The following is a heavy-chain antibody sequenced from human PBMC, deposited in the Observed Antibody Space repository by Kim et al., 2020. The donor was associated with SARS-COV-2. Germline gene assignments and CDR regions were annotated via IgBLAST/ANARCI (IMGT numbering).Heavy chain of an antibody. D-gene: IGHD6-19*01. Sequence: QGRVTMTRDTSTSTVYMELSSLRSEDTAVYYCARDGGIAVAGTRGGMDVWGQGTTVTVSS. V-gene: IGHV1-46*01. J-gene: IGHJ6*02. CDR3: ARDGGIAVAGTRGGMDV.